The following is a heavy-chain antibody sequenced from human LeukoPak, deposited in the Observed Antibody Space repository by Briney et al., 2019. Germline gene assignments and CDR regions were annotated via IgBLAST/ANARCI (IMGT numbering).Heavy chain of an antibody. CDR3: AREGVHPHSFDY. V-gene: IGHV3-11*01. Sequence: GGSLRLSCAASGFTFSDYYMCWIRQAPGKGLEWVSYISSSGSTIYYADSVKGRFTISRDNAKNSLYLQMNSLGTEDTAVYYCAREGVHPHSFDYWGQGTLVTVSS. CDR2: ISSSGSTI. J-gene: IGHJ4*02. D-gene: IGHD2-8*01. CDR1: GFTFSDYY.